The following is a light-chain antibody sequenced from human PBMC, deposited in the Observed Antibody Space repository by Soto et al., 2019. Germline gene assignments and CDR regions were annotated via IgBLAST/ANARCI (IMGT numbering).Light chain of an antibody. CDR2: GAS. V-gene: IGKV3-15*01. J-gene: IGKJ1*01. Sequence: EIVMTQSPATLSVSPGERATLSCRASQSVSSDLAWYQQKPGQVPRLLIYGASTRATGIPARFSGSGSGTEFTLTISSLQSEDFAVYYCQQYNNWPLTFGQGTKVDIK. CDR3: QQYNNWPLT. CDR1: QSVSSD.